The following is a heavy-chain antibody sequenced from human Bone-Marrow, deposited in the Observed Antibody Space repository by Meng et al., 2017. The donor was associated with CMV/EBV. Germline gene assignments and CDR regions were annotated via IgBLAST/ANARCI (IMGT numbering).Heavy chain of an antibody. Sequence: GSLRLSCTVSGGSISSSSYYWGWIRQPPGKGLEWIGSIYYSGSTYYNPSLKSRVTISVDTSKNQFSLKLSSVTAADTAVYYCARDHTIGYYYDNSGYFDYCGQGTLVTVSS. V-gene: IGHV4-39*07. CDR2: IYYSGST. D-gene: IGHD3-22*01. CDR3: ARDHTIGYYYDNSGYFDY. CDR1: GGSISSSSYY. J-gene: IGHJ4*02.